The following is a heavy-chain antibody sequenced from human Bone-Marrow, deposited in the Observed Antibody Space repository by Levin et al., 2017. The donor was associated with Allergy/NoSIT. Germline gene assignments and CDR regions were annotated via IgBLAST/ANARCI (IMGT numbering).Heavy chain of an antibody. CDR2: IYYSGST. V-gene: IGHV4-28*01. J-gene: IGHJ4*02. D-gene: IGHD6-19*01. CDR3: AKKGDGSGWPIDY. CDR1: GYSIRSSNW. Sequence: SCAVSGYSIRSSNWWGWIRQPPGKGLEWIGYIYYSGSTYYNPSLKSRVTMSVDTSKNQVSLKLTSVTAVDTAVYYCAKKGDGSGWPIDYWGQGTLVTVSS.